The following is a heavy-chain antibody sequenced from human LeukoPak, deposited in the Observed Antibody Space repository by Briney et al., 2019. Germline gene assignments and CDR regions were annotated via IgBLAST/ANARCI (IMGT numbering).Heavy chain of an antibody. D-gene: IGHD2-2*01. J-gene: IGHJ5*02. CDR3: ARVYCSSTSRYSGANWFDP. CDR1: GYTFTGYY. CDR2: INPNSGGT. V-gene: IGHV1-2*02. Sequence: ASVKVSCKASGYTFTGYYMHWVRQAPGQGLEWMGWINPNSGGTNYAQKFQGRVTMTRDTSISTAYMELSRLRSDDTAVYYCARVYCSSTSRYSGANWFDPWGQGTLVTVSS.